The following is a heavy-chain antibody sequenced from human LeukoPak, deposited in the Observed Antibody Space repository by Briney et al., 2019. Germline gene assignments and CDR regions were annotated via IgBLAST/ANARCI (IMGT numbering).Heavy chain of an antibody. V-gene: IGHV1-69*13. CDR2: IIPIFGTA. CDR3: AREFRGFPDY. J-gene: IGHJ4*02. CDR1: GGTSTRYP. Sequence: GASVKVSCKASGGTSTRYPISWVRQAPGQGLEWMGGIIPIFGTANYAQKFQGRVTITADESTSTAYMELSSLRSEDTAVYYCAREFRGFPDYWGQGTLVTVSS.